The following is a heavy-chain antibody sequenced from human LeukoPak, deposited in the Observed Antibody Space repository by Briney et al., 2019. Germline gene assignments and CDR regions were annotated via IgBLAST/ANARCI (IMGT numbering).Heavy chain of an antibody. CDR2: IIPIFGTA. CDR1: GGTFSSYA. J-gene: IGHJ3*02. D-gene: IGHD5-18*01. CDR3: ATRYSYGPRDAFDI. Sequence: GASVKVSCKASGGTFSSYAISWVRQAPGQGLEWMGGIIPIFGTANYAQKFQGRVTITADESTSTAYMELRSLRSDDTAVYYCATRYSYGPRDAFDIWGQGTMVTVSS. V-gene: IGHV1-69*13.